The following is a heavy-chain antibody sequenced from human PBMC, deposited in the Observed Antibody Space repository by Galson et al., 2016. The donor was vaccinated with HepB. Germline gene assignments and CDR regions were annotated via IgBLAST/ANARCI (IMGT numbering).Heavy chain of an antibody. D-gene: IGHD5-18*01. CDR2: INHSGVT. V-gene: IGHV4-34*01. J-gene: IGHJ5*01. CDR3: ARGVDTSMVNWFDS. Sequence: SETLSLTCAVYGGSFSGYFWSWIRQPPGMGLEWIGEINHSGVTNYNPSLKSRVIMSVDTSKKQFSLRLNSVTGADTAVYYCARGVDTSMVNWFDSWGQGTLVTVSS. CDR1: GGSFSGYF.